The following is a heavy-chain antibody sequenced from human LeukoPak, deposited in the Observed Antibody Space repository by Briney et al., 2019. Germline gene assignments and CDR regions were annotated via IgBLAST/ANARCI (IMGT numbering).Heavy chain of an antibody. D-gene: IGHD6-19*01. CDR3: PRDEPIAVAGLNAPLEGSDDY. Sequence: PGGTLRLSCAASGFTFRSYDMSWVRQAPGEGLEWVSVIFASGGTTYYADSVKGRFTISRDNSKNTLYLQMNSLRAEDTAVYYCPRDEPIAVAGLNAPLEGSDDYWGQGTLVTVSS. CDR2: IFASGGTT. V-gene: IGHV3-23*01. J-gene: IGHJ4*02. CDR1: GFTFRSYD.